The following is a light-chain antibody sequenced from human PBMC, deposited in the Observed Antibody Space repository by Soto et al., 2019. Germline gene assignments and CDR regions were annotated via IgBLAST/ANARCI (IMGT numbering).Light chain of an antibody. J-gene: IGLJ1*01. CDR3: SSYTGSYTYV. Sequence: QSVLTQPASVSGSPGQSITISCTGTSSDVGGYNYVSWYQQHPGKAPKLMIYEVSNRPSGVSSRFSGSKSGNTASLTISGLQAEDEADYYCSSYTGSYTYVFGTGTKVTVL. CDR2: EVS. V-gene: IGLV2-14*01. CDR1: SSDVGGYNY.